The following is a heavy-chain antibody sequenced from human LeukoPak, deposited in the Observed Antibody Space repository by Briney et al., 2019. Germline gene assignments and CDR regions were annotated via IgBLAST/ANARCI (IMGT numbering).Heavy chain of an antibody. V-gene: IGHV1-8*01. J-gene: IGHJ6*02. Sequence: ASVKVSCKASGYTFTSYDINWVRQATGQGLEWMGWMNPNSGNTDYAQKFQGRVTMTRNTSISTAYMELSSLRSEDTAVYYCARGVLRYFDWLLSDGMDVWGQGTTVTVSS. D-gene: IGHD3-9*01. CDR1: GYTFTSYD. CDR3: ARGVLRYFDWLLSDGMDV. CDR2: MNPNSGNT.